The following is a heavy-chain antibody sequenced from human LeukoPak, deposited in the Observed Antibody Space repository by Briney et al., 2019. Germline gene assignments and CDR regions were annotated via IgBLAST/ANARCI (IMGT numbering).Heavy chain of an antibody. CDR2: INHSGSN. J-gene: IGHJ3*02. Sequence: PSETLSLTCTVYGGSFSGYYWSWVRQPPGKGLEWVGEINHSGSNNYNPSLKSRVTISVDKSKNQFSRKLRYVTAADTAVYYCARRYSSSSVRAFDIWGQGTMVTVSS. V-gene: IGHV4-34*01. CDR3: ARRYSSSSVRAFDI. CDR1: GGSFSGYY. D-gene: IGHD6-6*01.